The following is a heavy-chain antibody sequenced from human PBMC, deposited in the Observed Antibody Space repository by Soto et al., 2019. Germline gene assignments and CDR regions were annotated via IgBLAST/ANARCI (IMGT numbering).Heavy chain of an antibody. V-gene: IGHV4-4*02. Sequence: QVQLQESGPGLVKPSGTPSLTCAVSGGSFTSNNWWTWVRQPPGQGLEWIGEIYRTGSTNYNPSLKSRVTLSLDKSENQFSLQVTSLTAADTAVYYCASRDPGTSVDYWGQGTLVTVSS. CDR1: GGSFTSNNW. CDR2: IYRTGST. CDR3: ASRDPGTSVDY. D-gene: IGHD1-7*01. J-gene: IGHJ4*02.